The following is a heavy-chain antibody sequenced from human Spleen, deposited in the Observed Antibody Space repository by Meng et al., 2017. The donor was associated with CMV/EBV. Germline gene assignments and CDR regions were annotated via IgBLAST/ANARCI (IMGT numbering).Heavy chain of an antibody. D-gene: IGHD1-26*01. Sequence: GESLKISCAASGFTFSGSAMHWVRQASGKGLEWVGRIRSKANSYATAYAASVKGRFTISRDDSKNTAYLQMNSLKTEDTAVYYCAKVRIVGATRADAFDVWGQGTLVTVSS. CDR1: GFTFSGSA. CDR3: AKVRIVGATRADAFDV. V-gene: IGHV3-73*01. CDR2: IRSKANSYAT. J-gene: IGHJ3*01.